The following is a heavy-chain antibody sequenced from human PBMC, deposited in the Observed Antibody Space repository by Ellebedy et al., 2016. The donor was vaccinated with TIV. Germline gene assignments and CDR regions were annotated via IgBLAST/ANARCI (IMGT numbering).Heavy chain of an antibody. CDR2: IIGSGGVI. D-gene: IGHD5-18*01. V-gene: IGHV3-23*01. CDR1: GFTFSRYA. CDR3: AKDRTSGDGYWVFDQ. J-gene: IGHJ4*02. Sequence: GESLKISCAASGFTFSRYAMSWVRQAPGKGLEWVSGIIGSGGVISYADSVKGRFTISRDNSKSMVHLEMNSLRPEDTAVYYCAKDRTSGDGYWVFDQWGQGTLVTVSS.